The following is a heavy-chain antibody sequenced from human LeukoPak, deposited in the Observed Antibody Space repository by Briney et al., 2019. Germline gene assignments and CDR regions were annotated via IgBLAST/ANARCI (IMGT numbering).Heavy chain of an antibody. Sequence: PGASLRLSCAASGFTFSRYWMSWVRQAPGKGLEWVANIKQDGSEKYYVDSVEGRFTISRDNAENSLYLQMNSLRVEDTALYYCAMSTVFDYWGQGTLVTVSS. V-gene: IGHV3-7*01. D-gene: IGHD4-17*01. J-gene: IGHJ4*02. CDR3: AMSTVFDY. CDR2: IKQDGSEK. CDR1: GFTFSRYW.